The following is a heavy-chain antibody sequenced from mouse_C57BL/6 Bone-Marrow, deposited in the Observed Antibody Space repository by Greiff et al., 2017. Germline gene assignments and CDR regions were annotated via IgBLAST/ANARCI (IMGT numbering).Heavy chain of an antibody. V-gene: IGHV1-61*01. CDR2: IYPSDSET. J-gene: IGHJ4*01. Sequence: QVQLQQSGAELVRPGSSVKLSCKASGYTFTSYWMDWVKQRPGQGLERIGNIYPSDSETHYNQKFKDKATLTVDKSSSTAYMQLSSLTSKDSAVYYCARSLLRYHYYAMDYWGQGTSVTVSS. D-gene: IGHD1-1*01. CDR1: GYTFTSYW. CDR3: ARSLLRYHYYAMDY.